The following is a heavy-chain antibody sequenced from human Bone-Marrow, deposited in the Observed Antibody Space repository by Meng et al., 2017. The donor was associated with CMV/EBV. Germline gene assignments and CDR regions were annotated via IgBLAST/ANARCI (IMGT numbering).Heavy chain of an antibody. Sequence: SETLSLTCTVSGGSISSSSYYWGWIRQPPGKGLEWIGSIYYSGSTYYNPSLKSRVTISVDTSKNQFSLKLTSVTAADTAVYYCVRVYDSNIYSPYDYWGQGTLVTVYS. CDR3: VRVYDSNIYSPYDY. CDR2: IYYSGST. J-gene: IGHJ4*02. CDR1: GGSISSSSYY. D-gene: IGHD3-22*01. V-gene: IGHV4-39*07.